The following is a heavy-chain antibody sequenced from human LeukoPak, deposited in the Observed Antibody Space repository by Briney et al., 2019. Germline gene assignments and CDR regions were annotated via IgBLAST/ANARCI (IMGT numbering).Heavy chain of an antibody. CDR1: GGSISSGSYY. V-gene: IGHV4-61*02. Sequence: SETLSLTCTVSGGSISSGSYYWSWIRQPAGKGLEWIGRIYTSGSTYYNPSLKSRVTISVDTSKNQFSLKLSSVTAADTAVYYCARTHYCSSTSCYFYYYYMDVWGKGTTVTVSS. J-gene: IGHJ6*03. CDR3: ARTHYCSSTSCYFYYYYMDV. CDR2: IYTSGST. D-gene: IGHD2-2*01.